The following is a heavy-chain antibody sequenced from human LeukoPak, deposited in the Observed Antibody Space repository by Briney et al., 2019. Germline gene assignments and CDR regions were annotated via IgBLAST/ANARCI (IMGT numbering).Heavy chain of an antibody. D-gene: IGHD6-13*01. V-gene: IGHV4-39*07. CDR3: ARTTEAHSWQTRYYSYYMDV. CDR2: IYSSGNT. Sequence: PSETLSLTCAVSGASISSSNYYWGWVRQSPGKGLEWIGNIYSSGNTYYNASLKSRVTMYIDTSKNQFSLKLSSVTAADTAVYYCARTTEAHSWQTRYYSYYMDVWGKGTTVTVSS. CDR1: GASISSSNYY. J-gene: IGHJ6*03.